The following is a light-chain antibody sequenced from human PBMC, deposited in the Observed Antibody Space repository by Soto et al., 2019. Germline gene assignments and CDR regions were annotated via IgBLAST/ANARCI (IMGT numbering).Light chain of an antibody. J-gene: IGKJ1*01. CDR3: QQYYTTPVT. V-gene: IGKV4-1*01. CDR1: QTVLHGSNY. Sequence: DIVMTQSPDSLAVSLGERATINCKSSQTVLHGSNYLAWYQQKLGQSPKLLSYWASTRESGVPDRFSGSGSGTDFTLTINPLQAEDVAIYYCQQYYTTPVTFGQGTKVEIK. CDR2: WAS.